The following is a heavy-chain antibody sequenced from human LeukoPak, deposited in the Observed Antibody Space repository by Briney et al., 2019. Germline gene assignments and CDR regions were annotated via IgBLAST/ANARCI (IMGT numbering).Heavy chain of an antibody. CDR3: AKDMGEFGNYYYYGMDV. CDR2: SSWSSGSI. V-gene: IGHV3-9*01. Sequence: PGRSLRLSCAASGFTFYEYAMRRVRQAPGEGLGGVAGSSWSSGSIGYADSVKGRGTISRDNAKNSLYLQMNSLRAEDTALYYCAKDMGEFGNYYYYGMDVWGQGTTVTVSS. J-gene: IGHJ6*02. CDR1: GFTFYEYA. D-gene: IGHD3-16*01.